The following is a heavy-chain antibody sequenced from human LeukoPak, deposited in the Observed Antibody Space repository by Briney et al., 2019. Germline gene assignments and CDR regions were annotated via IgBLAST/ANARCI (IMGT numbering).Heavy chain of an antibody. CDR1: GFTFSSYS. V-gene: IGHV3-21*01. CDR2: ISSSSSYI. D-gene: IGHD2-8*01. J-gene: IGHJ6*03. CDR3: ASPSKCTNAICWVSGSMDV. Sequence: PGGSLRLSCAASGFTFSSYSMNWVRQAPGKGLEWVSSISSSSSYIYYADLVKGRFTISRDNAKNSLYLQMNSLRVEDTAVYYCASPSKCTNAICWVSGSMDVWGKGTTVTVSS.